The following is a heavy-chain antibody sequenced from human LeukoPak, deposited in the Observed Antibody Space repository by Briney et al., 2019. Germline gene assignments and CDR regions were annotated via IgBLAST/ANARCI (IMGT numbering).Heavy chain of an antibody. CDR1: GVIFSNYG. V-gene: IGHV3-23*01. CDR3: AKAQGYYDC. J-gene: IGHJ4*02. CDR2: IGVGGTT. Sequence: GGSLRLSCAASGVIFSNYGMNWVRQAPGKGLEWVSGIGVGGTTYYADSVKGRFTISRDTSKNTLYLQMNSLRAEDTAVYYCAKAQGYYDCWGQGTLVTVSS. D-gene: IGHD3-22*01.